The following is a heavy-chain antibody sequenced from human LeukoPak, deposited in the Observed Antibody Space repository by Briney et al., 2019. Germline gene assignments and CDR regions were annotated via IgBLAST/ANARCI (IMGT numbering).Heavy chain of an antibody. CDR3: AGDTFKGDSIMGLRRGLDY. CDR1: GYTFTSYY. CDR2: INPSGGST. Sequence: ASVKVSCKASGYTFTSYYMHWVRQAPGQGLEWMGIINPSGGSTSYAQKFQGRVTMTRDTSTSTVYMELSSLRSEDTAVYYCAGDTFKGDSIMGLRRGLDYGGQETLVTVSS. D-gene: IGHD2-21*02. V-gene: IGHV1-46*01. J-gene: IGHJ4*02.